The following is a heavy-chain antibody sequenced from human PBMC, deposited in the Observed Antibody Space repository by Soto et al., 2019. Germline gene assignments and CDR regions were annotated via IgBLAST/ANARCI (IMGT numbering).Heavy chain of an antibody. D-gene: IGHD4-17*01. J-gene: IGHJ3*01. CDR2: ISYDGSDD. CDR3: AKHADYEKDDCDV. CDR1: GFTFRSYG. Sequence: QVRLVESGGGVVQPGRSLRLSCAASGFTFRSYGMHWVRQAPGKGLEWVGLISYDGSDDYYGDSMQGPFSISRDMYKDTLSLHINSLRVQNTAVNYCAKHADYEKDDCDVVSHGTMVTVTS. V-gene: IGHV3-30*18.